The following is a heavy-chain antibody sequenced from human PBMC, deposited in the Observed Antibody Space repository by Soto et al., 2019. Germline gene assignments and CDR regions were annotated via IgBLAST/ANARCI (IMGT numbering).Heavy chain of an antibody. CDR3: SRQKRYYGSSAYFFAY. CDR1: GGSISSSSDY. J-gene: IGHJ4*01. Sequence: SETLPLTSRVAGGSISSSSDYWGWIRKPPGKGLEWIGSIYYSGSTYYNPSLKSRVTISVDTSKNQFSLTLSSVTAADTAVYYCSRQKRYYGSSAYFFAYWGKGPLVTGSS. CDR2: IYYSGST. V-gene: IGHV4-39*01. D-gene: IGHD3-22*01.